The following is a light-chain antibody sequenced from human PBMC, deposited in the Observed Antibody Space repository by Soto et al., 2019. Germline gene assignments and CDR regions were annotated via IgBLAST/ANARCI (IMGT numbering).Light chain of an antibody. Sequence: DIQMTHSPSTLSASLGDRVTITCRASQGIRNDLGWYQQKPGKAPNLLIYAASSLQSGVPSRFSGSGSGTDFTLTISSLQPEDFATYYCQQANSFLPITFGQGTRLEIK. J-gene: IGKJ5*01. CDR3: QQANSFLPIT. CDR1: QGIRND. CDR2: AAS. V-gene: IGKV1-17*01.